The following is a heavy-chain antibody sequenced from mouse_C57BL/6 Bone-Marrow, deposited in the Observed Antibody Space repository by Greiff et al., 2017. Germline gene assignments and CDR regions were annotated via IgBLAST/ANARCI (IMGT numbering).Heavy chain of an antibody. CDR3: TRWFYDDYDTWFAY. CDR1: GYTFTDYE. CDR2: IDPETGGT. Sequence: QVQLKESGAELARPGASVTLSCKASGYTFTDYEMHWVKQTPVHGLEWIGAIDPETGGTAYNQKFQGKAILTADKSSSTAYMELRSLTSEDSAVYYCTRWFYDDYDTWFAYWGQGTLVTVSA. V-gene: IGHV1-15*01. J-gene: IGHJ3*01. D-gene: IGHD2-4*01.